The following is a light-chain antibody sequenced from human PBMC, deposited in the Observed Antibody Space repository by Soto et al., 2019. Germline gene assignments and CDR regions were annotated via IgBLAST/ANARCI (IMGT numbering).Light chain of an antibody. CDR3: FSFTTTSTHV. CDR1: SSDVGSGNV. Sequence: QSALTQPASVSGSPGQSITISCTGTSSDVGSGNVVSWYQHYPGKAPQLIIYEGFKRPSGVSSRFSGSKSGNTASLTISGLQAEDEAEYFCFSFTTTSTHVFGTGTKVTVL. CDR2: EGF. V-gene: IGLV2-14*02. J-gene: IGLJ1*01.